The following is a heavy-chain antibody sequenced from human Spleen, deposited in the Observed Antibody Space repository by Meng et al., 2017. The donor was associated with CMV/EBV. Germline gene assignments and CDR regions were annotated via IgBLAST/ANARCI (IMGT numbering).Heavy chain of an antibody. J-gene: IGHJ4*02. Sequence: SGYTFTGYHMDWVRQAPGEGLEWMGWINPNSGGTKYAQKFQGRVTMTRDTSISTAYMELSRLRYDDTAVYYCARGRGRGGYNHDLDYWGQGSLVTVSS. CDR1: GYTFTGYH. V-gene: IGHV1-2*02. CDR3: ARGRGRGGYNHDLDY. CDR2: INPNSGGT. D-gene: IGHD5-24*01.